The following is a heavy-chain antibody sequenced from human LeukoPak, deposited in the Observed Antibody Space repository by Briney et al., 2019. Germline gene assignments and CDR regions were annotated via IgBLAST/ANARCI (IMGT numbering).Heavy chain of an antibody. Sequence: GGSLRLSCAASGFTVSSNYMSWVRQAPGKGLEWVSLINSGGSTDYSDSVKGRFTVSRDNAKNTLYLRMNSLRAEDTAIYYCARKPLSGGYGGTIDYWGQGTLVTVSS. CDR2: INSGGST. J-gene: IGHJ4*02. CDR3: ARKPLSGGYGGTIDY. D-gene: IGHD5-12*01. V-gene: IGHV3-53*01. CDR1: GFTVSSNY.